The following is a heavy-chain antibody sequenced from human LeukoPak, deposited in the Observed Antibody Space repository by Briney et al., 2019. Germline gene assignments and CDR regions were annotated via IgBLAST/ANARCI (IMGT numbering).Heavy chain of an antibody. CDR2: VHYSGST. J-gene: IGHJ4*02. V-gene: IGHV4-59*11. D-gene: IGHD5-24*01. CDR1: GGSISPQY. Sequence: SETLSLTCTVSGGSISPQYWGWIRLPPGKGLDWIGSVHYSGSTDYNPSLKSRVTISVDTSKNQFSLTLSSVTAADTAVYYCATVRDGLNYGPFDYWGQGTLVTVSS. CDR3: ATVRDGLNYGPFDY.